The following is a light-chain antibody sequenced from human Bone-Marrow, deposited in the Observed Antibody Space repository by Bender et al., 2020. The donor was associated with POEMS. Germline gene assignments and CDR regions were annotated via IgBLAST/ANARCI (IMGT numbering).Light chain of an antibody. CDR1: SYDIGDHNY. V-gene: IGLV2-14*03. J-gene: IGLJ1*01. CDR3: CSYAGGRTYV. CDR2: DVG. Sequence: QSALTQPASVSGSPGQSITISCTGTSYDIGDHNYVSWYQQHPDKAPKLLIYDVGHRPSGISNRFSGSKSGNTASLTISGLQAEDEADYYCCSYAGGRTYVFGAGTKVTVL.